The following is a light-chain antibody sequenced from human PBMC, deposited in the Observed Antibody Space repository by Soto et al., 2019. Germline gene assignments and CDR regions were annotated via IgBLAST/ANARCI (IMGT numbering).Light chain of an antibody. CDR1: QSVSSY. CDR2: DAS. V-gene: IGKV3-11*01. J-gene: IGKJ1*01. Sequence: EIVLTQSPATLSLSPGERATLSCGASQSVSSYLAWYQQKPGQAPRLLISDASNRATGIPARFSGSGSGTDYTLTITNLEPEDFAIYYCQQRSNWPWTFGQVTKVDIK. CDR3: QQRSNWPWT.